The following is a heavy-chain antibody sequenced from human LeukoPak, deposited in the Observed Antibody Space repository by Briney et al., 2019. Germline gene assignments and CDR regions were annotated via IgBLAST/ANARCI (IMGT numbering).Heavy chain of an antibody. CDR1: GGSISSDYY. CDR3: ARGHESYYYDSSGYSVFDY. J-gene: IGHJ4*02. Sequence: SETLSLTCTVSGGSISSDYYWTWIRQPPGKGLEWIGYTYYSGRTTYNPSLKSRVTISVDSSKNQFSLRLTSVTAADTAVYYCARGHESYYYDSSGYSVFDYWGQGTLVTVSS. CDR2: TYYSGRT. V-gene: IGHV4-59*08. D-gene: IGHD3-22*01.